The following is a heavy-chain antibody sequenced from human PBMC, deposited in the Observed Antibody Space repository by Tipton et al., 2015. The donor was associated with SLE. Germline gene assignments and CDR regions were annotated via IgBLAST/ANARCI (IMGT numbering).Heavy chain of an antibody. CDR1: GFTFSDYY. V-gene: IGHV3-11*04. D-gene: IGHD5-12*01. Sequence: SLRLSCAASGFTFSDYYMSWIRQAPGKGLEWVSYISSSGSTIYYADSVKGRFTISRDNAKNSLYLQMNSLRAEDTAVYYCARMDIVATYYYYGMDVWGQGTTVTVSS. CDR3: ARMDIVATYYYYGMDV. J-gene: IGHJ6*02. CDR2: ISSSGSTI.